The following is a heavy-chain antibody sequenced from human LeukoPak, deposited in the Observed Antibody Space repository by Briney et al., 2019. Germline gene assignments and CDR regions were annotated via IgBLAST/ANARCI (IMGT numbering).Heavy chain of an antibody. CDR3: ARSDYGSGNYYWSLDY. V-gene: IGHV4-34*01. D-gene: IGHD3-10*01. J-gene: IGHJ4*02. CDR2: IHHSGSA. Sequence: SETLSLTCAVYGGSFSGYYWSWIRQPPGKGLEWIAEIHHSGSANYNPSLKSRVTISIDTSKNQFSLKLSSVTAADTAVYYCARSDYGSGNYYWSLDYWGQGTLVTVSS. CDR1: GGSFSGYY.